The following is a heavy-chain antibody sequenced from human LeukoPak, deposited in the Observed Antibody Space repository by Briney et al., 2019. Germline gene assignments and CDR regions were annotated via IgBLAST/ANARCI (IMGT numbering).Heavy chain of an antibody. V-gene: IGHV1-8*01. CDR1: GYTFTSYD. Sequence: GASGKVSCKASGYTFTSYDINWGRQATGQGLEWMGWINPKSGNAGYAHKFQGTVTSTRNPSIRTTSNEISSLRSDDTTAQYRAKRGYAQKFKGRVTMTRNTSISQAYMALSSLRSEDTAVYYCARAVGTKLLWFGESSHIDYWGQGTLVTVSS. CDR3: AKRGYAQKFKGRVTMTRNTSISQAYMALSSLRSEDTAVYYCARAVGTKLLWFGESSHIDY. CDR2: INPKSGNA. J-gene: IGHJ4*02. D-gene: IGHD3-10*01.